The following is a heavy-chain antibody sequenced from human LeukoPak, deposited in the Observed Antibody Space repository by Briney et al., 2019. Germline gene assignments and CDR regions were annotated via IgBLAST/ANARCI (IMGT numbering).Heavy chain of an antibody. Sequence: ASVKVSCKASGYTFTSYGISWVRQAPGQGLEWMGWISAYNGNTNYAQKLQGRVTMTTDTSTSTAYMELRSLRSDDTAVYYCARDSLSYAYYYYMDVWGKGTTVTVSS. J-gene: IGHJ6*03. V-gene: IGHV1-18*01. CDR3: ARDSLSYAYYYYMDV. D-gene: IGHD5-18*01. CDR1: GYTFTSYG. CDR2: ISAYNGNT.